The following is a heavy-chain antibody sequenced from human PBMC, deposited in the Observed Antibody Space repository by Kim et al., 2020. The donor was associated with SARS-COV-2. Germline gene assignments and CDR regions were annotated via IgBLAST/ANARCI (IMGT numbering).Heavy chain of an antibody. Sequence: GESLKISCKGSGYSFTSYWIGWVRQMPGKGLEWMGIIYPGDSDTRYSPSFQGQVTISADKSISTAYLQWSSLKASDTAMYYCARQRRSLLIAAAGPDAFDIWGQGTMVTVSS. V-gene: IGHV5-51*01. CDR3: ARQRRSLLIAAAGPDAFDI. CDR1: GYSFTSYW. J-gene: IGHJ3*02. CDR2: IYPGDSDT. D-gene: IGHD6-13*01.